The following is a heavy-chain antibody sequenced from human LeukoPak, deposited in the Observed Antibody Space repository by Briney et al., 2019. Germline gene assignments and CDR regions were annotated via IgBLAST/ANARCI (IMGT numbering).Heavy chain of an antibody. V-gene: IGHV4-61*02. CDR3: AREGSMTARPFVSIDY. J-gene: IGHJ4*02. CDR1: GGSISSGSYY. D-gene: IGHD2-21*02. CDR2: IHTSGNT. Sequence: SETLSLTCTVSGGSISSGSYYWSWIRQPAGKGLEWIGRIHTSGNTDYNPSLKSRVTMSVDTSKNQFSLKLNSVTAADTAVYYCAREGSMTARPFVSIDYWAREPWSPSPQ.